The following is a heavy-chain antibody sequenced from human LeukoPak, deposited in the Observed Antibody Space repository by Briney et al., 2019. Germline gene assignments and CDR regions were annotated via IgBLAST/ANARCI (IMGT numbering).Heavy chain of an antibody. CDR3: AREGVVVPAASGYRWFAP. J-gene: IGHJ5*02. D-gene: IGHD2-2*01. Sequence: SVKVSCKASGGTFSSYAISWVRQAPGQGLEWMGGIIPIFGTANYAQKFQGRVTITADKSTSTAYMELSSLRSEDTAVYYCAREGVVVPAASGYRWFAPWGQGTLATVSS. CDR1: GGTFSSYA. V-gene: IGHV1-69*06. CDR2: IIPIFGTA.